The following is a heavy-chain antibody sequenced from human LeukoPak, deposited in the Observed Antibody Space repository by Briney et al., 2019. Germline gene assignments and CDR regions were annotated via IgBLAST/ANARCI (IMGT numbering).Heavy chain of an antibody. CDR2: ISSSGGTT. V-gene: IGHV3-23*01. Sequence: PGGSLRLSCAASGFTFSSYAITWVRQAPGKGLEWLSAISSSGGTTCYADSVKGRFTISRDNSRNTLYLQMNSLRVADTAVYFCTKVRLSNLYYYYGMDVWGQGTTVTVSS. D-gene: IGHD2-21*02. CDR3: TKVRLSNLYYYYGMDV. J-gene: IGHJ6*02. CDR1: GFTFSSYA.